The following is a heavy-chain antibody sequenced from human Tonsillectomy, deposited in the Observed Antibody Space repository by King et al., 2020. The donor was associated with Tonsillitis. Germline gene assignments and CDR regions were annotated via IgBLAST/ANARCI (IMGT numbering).Heavy chain of an antibody. J-gene: IGHJ6*02. Sequence: HVTLKESGPVLVKPTETLTLTCIVSGFSLSNARMGVSWIRQPPGKALEWLAHIFSNDEKSYSTSLKSRLTISKDTSKSQVVLTMTNMDPVDTATYYYARIVTLVTTTDYYYGMDVWGQGTTVTVSS. V-gene: IGHV2-26*01. CDR1: GFSLSNARMG. D-gene: IGHD4-17*01. CDR3: ARIVTLVTTTDYYYGMDV. CDR2: IFSNDEK.